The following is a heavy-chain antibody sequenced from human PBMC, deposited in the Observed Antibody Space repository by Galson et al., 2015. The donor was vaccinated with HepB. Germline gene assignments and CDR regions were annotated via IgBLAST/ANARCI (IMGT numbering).Heavy chain of an antibody. D-gene: IGHD3-10*01. CDR1: GFTFSSYG. Sequence: SLRLSCAASGFTFSSYGMHWVRQAPGKGLEWVAFIRYGGSNKYYADSVKGRFTISRDNSKNTLYLQMNSLRAEDTAVYYCAKGLWFGELLPEAYFDYWGQGTLVTVSS. CDR2: IRYGGSNK. CDR3: AKGLWFGELLPEAYFDY. V-gene: IGHV3-30*02. J-gene: IGHJ4*02.